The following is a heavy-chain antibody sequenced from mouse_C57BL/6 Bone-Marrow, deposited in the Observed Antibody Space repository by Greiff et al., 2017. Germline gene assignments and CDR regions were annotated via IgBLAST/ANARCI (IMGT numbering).Heavy chain of an antibody. Sequence: EVKLVEPGGGLVKPGGSLKLSCAASGFTFSDYGMHWVRQAPERGLEWVAYISSGSSTIYYADTVKGRFTISSDNAKNTLFLQMTSLRSEDTAMYYCAGDNYERERDYWGQGTSVTVSS. D-gene: IGHD1-3*01. V-gene: IGHV5-17*01. CDR3: AGDNYERERDY. CDR1: GFTFSDYG. J-gene: IGHJ4*01. CDR2: ISSGSSTI.